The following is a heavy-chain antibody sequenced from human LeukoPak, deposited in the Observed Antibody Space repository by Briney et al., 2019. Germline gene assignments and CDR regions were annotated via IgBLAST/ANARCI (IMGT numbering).Heavy chain of an antibody. CDR3: ARDLRFTFDY. Sequence: SETLSLTCTVSCGSISSSSYYWGWIRQPPGQGLEWIGSIYYSGSTYYNPSLKSRVTISVDTSKNQFSLKLSSVTAADTAVYYCARDLRFTFDYWGQGTLVTVSS. CDR1: CGSISSSSYY. V-gene: IGHV4-39*01. J-gene: IGHJ4*02. CDR2: IYYSGST. D-gene: IGHD3-3*01.